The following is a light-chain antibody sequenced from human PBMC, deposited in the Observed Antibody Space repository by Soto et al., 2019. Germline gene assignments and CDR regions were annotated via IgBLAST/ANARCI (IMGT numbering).Light chain of an antibody. Sequence: DVVITQPPLSLSVAPGQPASISCKSSQSLLHITVETFLFWYLQKPGQSPQLLIYAVSTRVSGVPDRFSGSGSGTDFTLEISRVETDDVGIYYCMQSTQLPPTFGQGTRLEIK. CDR1: QSLLHITVETF. J-gene: IGKJ5*01. CDR2: AVS. CDR3: MQSTQLPPT. V-gene: IGKV2D-29*02.